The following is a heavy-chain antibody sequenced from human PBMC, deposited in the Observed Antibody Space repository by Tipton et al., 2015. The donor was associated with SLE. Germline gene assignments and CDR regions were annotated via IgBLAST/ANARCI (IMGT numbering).Heavy chain of an antibody. Sequence: SLRLSCAASGFTFDDYAMHWVRQAPGKGLEWVSLISGDGDNIYYAESVKVRVTISRENSENSLYLQMNSLRTEDTALYYCAKRTRPLGAFDIWGQGTMVTVSS. J-gene: IGHJ3*02. CDR2: ISGDGDNI. V-gene: IGHV3-43*02. CDR1: GFTFDDYA. CDR3: AKRTRPLGAFDI.